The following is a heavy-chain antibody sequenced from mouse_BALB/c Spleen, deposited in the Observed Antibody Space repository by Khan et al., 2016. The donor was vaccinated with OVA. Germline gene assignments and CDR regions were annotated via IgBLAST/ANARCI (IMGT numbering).Heavy chain of an antibody. CDR1: GFSLTNYS. Sequence: QVQLKQSGPGLVQPSQSLSITCTVSGFSLTNYSLHWVRQSPGKGLEWLGVIWSAGSTDYNAAFISRLTIRKDNSRSQVFFKMNSLQPNDTAIYYCARRGYDYGRGALFVYWGQGTLVTVSA. D-gene: IGHD2-4*01. CDR3: ARRGYDYGRGALFVY. J-gene: IGHJ3*01. CDR2: IWSAGST. V-gene: IGHV2-2*02.